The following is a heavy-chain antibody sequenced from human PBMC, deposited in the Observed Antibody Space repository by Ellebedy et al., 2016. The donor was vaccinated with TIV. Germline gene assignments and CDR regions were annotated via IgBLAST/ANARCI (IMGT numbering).Heavy chain of an antibody. D-gene: IGHD4-11*01. V-gene: IGHV4-39*07. J-gene: IGHJ4*02. Sequence: SETLSLXXTVSGGSISSSSYYWGWIRQPPGKGLEWIGEINHSGSTNYNPSLKSRVTISVDTSKNQFSLKLTSVTAADTAVYYCARGSVYSTADYWGQGTLVTVSS. CDR1: GGSISSSSYY. CDR2: INHSGST. CDR3: ARGSVYSTADY.